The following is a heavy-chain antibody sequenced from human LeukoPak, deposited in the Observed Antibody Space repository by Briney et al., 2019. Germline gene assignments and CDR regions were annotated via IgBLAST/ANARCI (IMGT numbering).Heavy chain of an antibody. Sequence: ASVKVSCKASGYTFTTYDINWVRQATGQGLEWRGWMNPNSGNTGFAQKFQGRVTMTRNTSISTAYMELTGLRSDDTAMYYCARGGVRCSGGSCYYFDYWGQGTLVTVSS. CDR2: MNPNSGNT. J-gene: IGHJ4*02. D-gene: IGHD2-15*01. CDR1: GYTFTTYD. V-gene: IGHV1-8*01. CDR3: ARGGVRCSGGSCYYFDY.